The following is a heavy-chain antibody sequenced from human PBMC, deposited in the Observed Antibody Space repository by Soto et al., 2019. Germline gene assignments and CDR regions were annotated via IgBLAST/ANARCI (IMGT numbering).Heavy chain of an antibody. CDR2: IIPIFGTA. CDR3: ARLRRELYGPPSPNYFDY. J-gene: IGHJ4*02. V-gene: IGHV1-69*13. D-gene: IGHD1-26*01. Sequence: GASVKVSCKASGCTFSSYAISWVRQAPGQGLEWMGGIIPIFGTANYAQKFQGRVTITADESTSTAYMELSSLRSEDTAVYYCARLRRELYGPPSPNYFDYWGQGTLVTVSS. CDR1: GCTFSSYA.